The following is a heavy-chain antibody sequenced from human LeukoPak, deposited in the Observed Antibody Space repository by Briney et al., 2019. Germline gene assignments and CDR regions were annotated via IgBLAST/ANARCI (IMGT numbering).Heavy chain of an antibody. CDR2: ISGSGGST. CDR1: GFTFSSYA. V-gene: IGHV3-23*01. Sequence: GGSLRLSCAASGFTFSSYAMSWVRQAPGKGLEWVSAISGSGGSTYYADSVKGRFTISRDNSKNTLYLQMNSLRAEDTAVYYCRGGIYCDSSGYPPRMSDYWGQGTLVTVSS. J-gene: IGHJ4*02. D-gene: IGHD3-22*01. CDR3: RGGIYCDSSGYPPRMSDY.